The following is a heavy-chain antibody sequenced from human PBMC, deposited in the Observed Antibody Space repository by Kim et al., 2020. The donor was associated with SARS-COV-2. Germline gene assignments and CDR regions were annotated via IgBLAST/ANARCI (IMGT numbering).Heavy chain of an antibody. CDR1: GGTFSSYA. CDR2: IIPILGIA. D-gene: IGHD3-3*02. CDR3: ARVETFLATGGSYYYYGMDV. Sequence: SVKVSCKASGGTFSSYAISWVRQAPGQGLEWMGRIIPILGIANYAQKFQGRVTITADKSTSTAYMELSSLRSEDTAVYYCARVETFLATGGSYYYYGMDVWGQGTTVTVSS. J-gene: IGHJ6*02. V-gene: IGHV1-69*04.